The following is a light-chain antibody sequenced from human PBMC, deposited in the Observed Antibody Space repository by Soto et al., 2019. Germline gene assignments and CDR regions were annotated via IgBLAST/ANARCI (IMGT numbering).Light chain of an antibody. V-gene: IGKV1-39*01. Sequence: IPITQSASSVSASVCYRVTISFRASQTISNFLHWYQQKPGKAPKLLIYAASKLESGVPSRFGGSGSGTDFTLTISSLQPEDFATYYCQQSYRNPSTFGLGTNLDNK. CDR3: QQSYRNPST. J-gene: IGKJ3*01. CDR2: AAS. CDR1: QTISNF.